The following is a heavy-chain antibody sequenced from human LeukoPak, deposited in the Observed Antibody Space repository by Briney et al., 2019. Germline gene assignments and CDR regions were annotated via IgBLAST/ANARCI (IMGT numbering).Heavy chain of an antibody. D-gene: IGHD3-22*01. Sequence: GASVKVSCKASGYTFTGYYMHWVRQAPGLGLEWMGWINTISGNPTYAQGFTGRFVFSLDTSVSTAYLQISSLKAEDTAVYYCARDLRVIVFDFWGQGTMVTVSS. V-gene: IGHV7-4-1*02. CDR2: INTISGNP. CDR1: GYTFTGYY. CDR3: ARDLRVIVFDF. J-gene: IGHJ3*01.